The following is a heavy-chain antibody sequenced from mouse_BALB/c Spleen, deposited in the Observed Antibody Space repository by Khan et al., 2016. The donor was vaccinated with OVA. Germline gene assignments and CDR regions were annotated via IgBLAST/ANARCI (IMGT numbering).Heavy chain of an antibody. CDR3: ANHGSSSAWLTY. D-gene: IGHD1-1*01. CDR1: CYTFTSYW. Sequence: VQLQESGAELAKPGASVKMSCKASCYTFTSYWMHWVKQRPGQGLEWIGYINPSTGYTEYNQRFKDKATLTADKSSSTAYMQLSSLTSEESAVYYCANHGSSSAWLTYWGQGTLVTVSA. V-gene: IGHV1-7*01. CDR2: INPSTGYT. J-gene: IGHJ3*01.